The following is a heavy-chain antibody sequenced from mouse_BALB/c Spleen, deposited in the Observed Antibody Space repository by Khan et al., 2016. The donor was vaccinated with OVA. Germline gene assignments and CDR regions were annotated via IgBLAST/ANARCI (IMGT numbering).Heavy chain of an antibody. CDR1: GFSLTSYG. CDR3: ARWFDGYSSLYAMDY. D-gene: IGHD2-3*01. J-gene: IGHJ4*01. V-gene: IGHV2-6*02. Sequence: QVQLKESGPGLVAPSQSLSITCTVSGFSLTSYGVHWVRQPPGKGLEWLVVIWSDGSTNYNSALKSRLSISKDNSKSQVFLKMNSLQTDDTAIYXCARWFDGYSSLYAMDYWGQGTSVTVSS. CDR2: IWSDGST.